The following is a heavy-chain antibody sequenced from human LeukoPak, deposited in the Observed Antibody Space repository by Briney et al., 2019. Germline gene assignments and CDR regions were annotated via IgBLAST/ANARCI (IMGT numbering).Heavy chain of an antibody. CDR2: INPNSGGT. J-gene: IGHJ5*02. V-gene: IGHV1-2*06. D-gene: IGHD3-10*01. CDR3: ARVLLRNYGSGSYSP. Sequence: GESLKISCKGSGYTFTGYYMHWVRQAPGQGLEWMGRINPNSGGTNYAQKFQGRVTMTRDTSISTAYMELSRLRSDDTAVYYCARVLLRNYGSGSYSPWGQGTLVTVSS. CDR1: GYTFTGYY.